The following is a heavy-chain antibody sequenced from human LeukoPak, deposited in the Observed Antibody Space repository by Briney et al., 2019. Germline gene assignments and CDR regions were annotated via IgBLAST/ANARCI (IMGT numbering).Heavy chain of an antibody. V-gene: IGHV4-39*01. J-gene: IGHJ5*02. CDR2: IYYSGST. D-gene: IGHD3-3*01. CDR1: GGSISSSSYY. Sequence: PSETLSLTCTVSGGSISSSSYYWGWIRQPPGKGLEWIGSIYYSGSTYYNPSLKSRVTISVDTSKNQFSLKLSSVTAADTAVYYCARAYYDFWSGYYWAYNWFDPWGQGTLVTVSS. CDR3: ARAYYDFWSGYYWAYNWFDP.